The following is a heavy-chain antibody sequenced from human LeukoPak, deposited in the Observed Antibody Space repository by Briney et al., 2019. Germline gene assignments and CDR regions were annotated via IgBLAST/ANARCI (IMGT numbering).Heavy chain of an antibody. Sequence: ASVKVSCKASGYTFTGYYMHWVRQAPGQGLEWMGWINPNSGGTNYAQKFQGRVTMTRDTSISTAYMELSRLRSDDTAVYYCARALMPVQWLTSTRAFDIWGQGTMVTVSS. V-gene: IGHV1-2*02. D-gene: IGHD6-19*01. CDR2: INPNSGGT. J-gene: IGHJ3*02. CDR3: ARALMPVQWLTSTRAFDI. CDR1: GYTFTGYY.